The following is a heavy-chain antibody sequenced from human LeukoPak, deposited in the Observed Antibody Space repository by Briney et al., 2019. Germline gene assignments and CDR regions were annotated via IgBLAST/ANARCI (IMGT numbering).Heavy chain of an antibody. D-gene: IGHD6-13*01. CDR3: ASTAYPGIAAAEKLDY. V-gene: IGHV3-33*08. CDR2: IWYGGSNK. CDR1: GFTFSSYG. Sequence: PGRSLRLSCAASGFTFSSYGMHWVRQAPGKGLEWVAVIWYGGSNKYYADSVKGRFTISRDNSKNTLYLQMNSLRAEDTAVYYCASTAYPGIAAAEKLDYWGQGTLVTVSS. J-gene: IGHJ4*02.